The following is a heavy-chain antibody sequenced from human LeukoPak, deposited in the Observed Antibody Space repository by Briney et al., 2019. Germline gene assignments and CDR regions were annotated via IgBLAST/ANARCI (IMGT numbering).Heavy chain of an antibody. V-gene: IGHV3-7*01. D-gene: IGHD4-17*01. CDR2: IKQDGSEK. CDR1: GFTFSDYY. Sequence: GGSLRLSCAASGFTFSDYYMSWVRQTPGKGLEWVANIKQDGSEKYYVDSVKGRFTISRDNAKNSLYLQMNSLRAEDTAVYYCARDPTFYGDPNYWGQGTLVTVSS. J-gene: IGHJ4*02. CDR3: ARDPTFYGDPNY.